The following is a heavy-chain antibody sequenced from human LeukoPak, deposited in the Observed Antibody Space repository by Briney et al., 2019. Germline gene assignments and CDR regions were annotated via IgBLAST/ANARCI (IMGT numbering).Heavy chain of an antibody. CDR2: ISAYNGNT. Sequence: ASVKVSCKASGYTFTSYDINWVRQATGQGLEWMGWISAYNGNTNYAQKLQGRVTMTTDTSTSTAYMELRSLRSDDTAVYFCARSGNNRYGYFDHWGQGALVTVSS. CDR3: ARSGNNRYGYFDH. CDR1: GYTFTSYD. D-gene: IGHD1-1*01. V-gene: IGHV1-18*01. J-gene: IGHJ4*02.